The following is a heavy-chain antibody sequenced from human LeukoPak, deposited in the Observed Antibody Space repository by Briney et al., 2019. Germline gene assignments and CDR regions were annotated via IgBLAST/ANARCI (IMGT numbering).Heavy chain of an antibody. V-gene: IGHV1-3*01. CDR1: GYTFTSYA. J-gene: IGHJ3*02. Sequence: SVKVSCKASGYTFTSYAMHWVRQAPGQRLEWMGWINAGNGNTKYSQKFQGRVTITRDTSASTAYMELSSLRSEDTAVYYCATITSDYTPSDAFDIWGQGTMVTVSS. CDR3: ATITSDYTPSDAFDI. D-gene: IGHD2-2*02. CDR2: INAGNGNT.